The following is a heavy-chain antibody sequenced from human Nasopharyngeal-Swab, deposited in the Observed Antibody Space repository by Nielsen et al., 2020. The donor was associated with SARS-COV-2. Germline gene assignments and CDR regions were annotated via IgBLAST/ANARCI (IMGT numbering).Heavy chain of an antibody. CDR2: INPSGGST. CDR3: ARDRGVNDYVWGSYRKSDAFDI. J-gene: IGHJ3*02. D-gene: IGHD3-16*02. V-gene: IGHV1-46*04. Sequence: ASVKVSCKASGYTFTCYYMHWVRQAPGQGLEWMGIINPSGGSTSYAQKLQGRVTMTRDTSTSTVYMELSSLRSEDTAVYCCARDRGVNDYVWGSYRKSDAFDIWGQGTMVTVSS. CDR1: GYTFTCYY.